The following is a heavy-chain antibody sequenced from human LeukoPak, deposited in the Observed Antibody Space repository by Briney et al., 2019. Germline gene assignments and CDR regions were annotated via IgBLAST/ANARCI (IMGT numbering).Heavy chain of an antibody. CDR3: ARAPHTIFGVVPHFDY. V-gene: IGHV3-23*01. J-gene: IGHJ4*02. D-gene: IGHD3-3*01. Sequence: SGGSLRLSCAASGFTFSSYAMSWVRQAPGKGLEWVSAISGSGGSTYYADSVKGRFTISRDNSKNTLYLQMNSLRAEDTAVYYCARAPHTIFGVVPHFDYWGQGTLVTVSS. CDR1: GFTFSSYA. CDR2: ISGSGGST.